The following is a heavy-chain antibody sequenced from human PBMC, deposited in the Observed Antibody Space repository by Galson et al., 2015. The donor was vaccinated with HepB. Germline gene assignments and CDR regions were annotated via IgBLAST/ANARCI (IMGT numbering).Heavy chain of an antibody. D-gene: IGHD3-3*01. CDR1: GFTFSSYV. V-gene: IGHV3-30*18. CDR3: AKDSTIFGVNYMDV. Sequence: SLRLSCAASGFTFSSYVMHWVRQAPGKGLEWVAVISYDGSNKNSADSMKGRFTISRDNPKNTLYLQMNSLRAEDTAVYYCAKDSTIFGVNYMDVWGKGTTVTVSS. J-gene: IGHJ6*03. CDR2: ISYDGSNK.